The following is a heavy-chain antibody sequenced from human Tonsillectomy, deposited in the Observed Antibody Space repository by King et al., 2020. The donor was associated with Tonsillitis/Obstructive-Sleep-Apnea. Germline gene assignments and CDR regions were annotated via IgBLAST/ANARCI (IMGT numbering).Heavy chain of an antibody. D-gene: IGHD2-2*01. J-gene: IGHJ5*02. CDR1: GFSFSSYG. Sequence: VQLVESGGGVVQPGRSLRLSCEASGFSFSSYGMHWVRQAPGKGLEWVAVIWYDGSNIHYADSVKGRFTISRDNSKNTLYFQMNSLRAEDTAVYYCASSTSDWLDPWGQGPLVTVSS. CDR2: IWYDGSNI. V-gene: IGHV3-33*01. CDR3: ASSTSDWLDP.